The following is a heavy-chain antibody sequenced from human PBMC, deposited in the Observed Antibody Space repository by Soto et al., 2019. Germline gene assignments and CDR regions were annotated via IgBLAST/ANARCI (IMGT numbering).Heavy chain of an antibody. Sequence: SLRLSCAASGCTFDDYAMRWIRQAPGKGLEWVSGISWNSGSIGYADSVKGRFTISRDNAKNSLYLQMNSLGAEDTALYYCAKDTVTYYYDSSGPRAFDIWGQGTMVTVSS. CDR3: AKDTVTYYYDSSGPRAFDI. D-gene: IGHD3-22*01. CDR1: GCTFDDYA. V-gene: IGHV3-9*01. CDR2: ISWNSGSI. J-gene: IGHJ3*02.